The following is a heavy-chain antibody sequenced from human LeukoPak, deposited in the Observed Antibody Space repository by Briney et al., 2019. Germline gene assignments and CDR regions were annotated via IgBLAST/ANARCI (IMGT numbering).Heavy chain of an antibody. CDR2: IYYSGST. CDR3: ARTLRGYSGYDLGGYYFDY. D-gene: IGHD5-12*01. J-gene: IGHJ4*02. V-gene: IGHV4-59*01. CDR1: GGSISSYY. Sequence: SETLSLTCTVSGGSISSYYWSWIRQPPGKGLEWIGYIYYSGSTNYNPSLKSRVTISVDTSKNQFSLKLSSVTAADTAVYYCARTLRGYSGYDLGGYYFDYWGQGTLVTVSS.